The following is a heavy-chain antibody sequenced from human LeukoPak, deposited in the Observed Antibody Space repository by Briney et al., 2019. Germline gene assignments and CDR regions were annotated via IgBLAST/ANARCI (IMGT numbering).Heavy chain of an antibody. CDR2: ITGSGGGT. Sequence: GGSLRLSCAASGFTFSDYYMSWIRQAPGKGLEWVSVITGSGGGTYYADSVKGRFTISRDNSMNTLSLEMNSLRDEDTAVYYCAKLSYITVFSPLDYWGQGTLVTVSS. CDR1: GFTFSDYY. CDR3: AKLSYITVFSPLDY. V-gene: IGHV3-23*01. J-gene: IGHJ4*02. D-gene: IGHD3-9*01.